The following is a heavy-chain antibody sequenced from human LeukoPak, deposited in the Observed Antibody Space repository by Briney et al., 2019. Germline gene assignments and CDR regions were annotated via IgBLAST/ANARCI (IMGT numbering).Heavy chain of an antibody. Sequence: GGSLRLSCAASGFTFSDYWMHWVRQAPGKGLVWVSRINSDGSITNYADSVKGRFTISRDNAKNTLYLQMDRLRAEDTAVYYCARDLILADNGGSSAHDYWGQGTLVTVSS. J-gene: IGHJ4*02. CDR3: ARDLILADNGGSSAHDY. CDR2: INSDGSIT. D-gene: IGHD2-15*01. CDR1: GFTFSDYW. V-gene: IGHV3-74*01.